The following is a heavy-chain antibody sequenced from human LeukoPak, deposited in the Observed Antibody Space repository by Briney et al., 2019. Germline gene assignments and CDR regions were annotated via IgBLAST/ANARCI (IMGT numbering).Heavy chain of an antibody. CDR1: GFTFDDYA. CDR3: AIMSTGGNWFDP. D-gene: IGHD3-16*01. J-gene: IGHJ5*02. CDR2: ISWNSGSI. V-gene: IGHV3-9*01. Sequence: GGSLRLSCAASGFTFDDYAMHWVRQAPGKGLEWVSGISWNSGSIGYADSVKGRFTISRDNAKNSLCLQMNSLRAEDTALYYCAIMSTGGNWFDPWGQGTLVTVSS.